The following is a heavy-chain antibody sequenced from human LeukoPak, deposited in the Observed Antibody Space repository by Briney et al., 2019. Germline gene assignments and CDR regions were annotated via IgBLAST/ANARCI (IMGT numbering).Heavy chain of an antibody. CDR2: IRYDGGNA. Sequence: GGSLRLSCAASGFTLSCCGMHWVRQAPGKGLEWVAFIRYDGGNAYYADSVKGRFTISRDSSKNTLYLQMNNLRVEDTAVYYCERVSMSQYWGQGTLVTVSS. CDR1: GFTLSCCG. CDR3: ERVSMSQY. V-gene: IGHV3-30*02. J-gene: IGHJ4*02. D-gene: IGHD5/OR15-5a*01.